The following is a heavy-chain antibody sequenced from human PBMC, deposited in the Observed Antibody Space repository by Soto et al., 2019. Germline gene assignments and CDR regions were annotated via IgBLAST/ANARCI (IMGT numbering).Heavy chain of an antibody. J-gene: IGHJ4*02. D-gene: IGHD1-1*01. CDR3: AKGNHTTIAWPYYLDS. V-gene: IGHV3-48*02. CDR1: GFSLANFP. Sequence: GGSLRLSCVASGFSLANFPMNWVRQTPGKGLEWISYISPRGDNIYYAESVKGRFTISRDNARNSLFLQMNSLRDEDAALYYCAKGNHTTIAWPYYLDSWGQGVLVTVSS. CDR2: ISPRGDNI.